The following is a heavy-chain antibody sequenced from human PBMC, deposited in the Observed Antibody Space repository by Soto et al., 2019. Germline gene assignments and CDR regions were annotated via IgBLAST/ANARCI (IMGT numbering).Heavy chain of an antibody. J-gene: IGHJ5*02. CDR2: IYYSGST. D-gene: IGHD3-22*01. CDR1: GGSISSYY. CDR3: ARSSYYDSSADP. V-gene: IGHV4-59*01. Sequence: SETLSLTCTVSGGSISSYYWSWIRQPPGKGLEWIGYIYYSGSTNYNPSLKSRVTISVDTSKNQFSLKLSSVTAADTAVYYCARSSYYDSSADPWGQGTLVTVSS.